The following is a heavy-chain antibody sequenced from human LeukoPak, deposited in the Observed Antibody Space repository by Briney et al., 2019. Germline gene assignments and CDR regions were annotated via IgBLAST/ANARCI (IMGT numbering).Heavy chain of an antibody. CDR2: ISGSGGST. CDR1: GFNFNDYA. Sequence: GRSLRLSCVASGFNFNDYAMHWVRQAPGKGLEWVSAISGSGGSTYYADSVKGRFTISRDNSKNTLYLQMNSLRAEDTAVYYCAKDRDGLLWFGELNYYYYGMDVWGQGTTVTVSS. J-gene: IGHJ6*02. V-gene: IGHV3-23*01. CDR3: AKDRDGLLWFGELNYYYYGMDV. D-gene: IGHD3-10*01.